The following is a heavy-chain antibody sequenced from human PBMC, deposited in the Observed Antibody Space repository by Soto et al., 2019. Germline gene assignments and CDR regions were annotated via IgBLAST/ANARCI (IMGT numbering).Heavy chain of an antibody. Sequence: EVQLVESGGGLVQPGGSLRLSCAASGFTFSGYWMHWVRHAPGKGLEWVLRINTDGTVTATADSVRGRFTIYRDNARNTLYLQMNSQRAEHTAVYYCVRDSYSGTPGVYYGMDVWGQGSMVTVSS. CDR3: VRDSYSGTPGVYYGMDV. J-gene: IGHJ6*02. D-gene: IGHD1-26*01. CDR2: INTDGTVT. V-gene: IGHV3-74*01. CDR1: GFTFSGYW.